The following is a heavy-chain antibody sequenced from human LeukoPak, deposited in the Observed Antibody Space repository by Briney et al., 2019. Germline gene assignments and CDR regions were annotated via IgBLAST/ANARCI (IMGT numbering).Heavy chain of an antibody. CDR2: IYHSGST. CDR3: ARGTAMVYYYYMDV. J-gene: IGHJ6*03. Sequence: SETPSLTCAVSGYSISSGYYWGWIRPPPGKGLEWIGSIYHSGSTYYNPSLKSRVTISVDTSKNQFSLKLSSVTAADTAVYYCARGTAMVYYYYMDVWGKGTTVTVSS. CDR1: GYSISSGYY. D-gene: IGHD5-18*01. V-gene: IGHV4-38-2*01.